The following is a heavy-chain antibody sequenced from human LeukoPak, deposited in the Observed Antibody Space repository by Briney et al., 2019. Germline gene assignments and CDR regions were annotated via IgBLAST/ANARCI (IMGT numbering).Heavy chain of an antibody. J-gene: IGHJ1*01. V-gene: IGHV3-23*01. CDR2: ITTNGGRT. CDR3: AIMHGYYDGTGYWVQ. Sequence: GGSLRLSCAASGFTFSSYSMNWVRQAPGKGLEWVSFITTNGGRTSYADSVEGRFTISRDNPRNTLYMQMNSLRGEDTAVYYCAIMHGYYDGTGYWVQWGQGTLVTVSS. D-gene: IGHD3-22*01. CDR1: GFTFSSYS.